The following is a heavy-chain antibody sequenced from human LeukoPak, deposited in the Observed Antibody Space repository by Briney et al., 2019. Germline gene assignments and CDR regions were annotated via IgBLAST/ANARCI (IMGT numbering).Heavy chain of an antibody. CDR2: THYGSGWIN. D-gene: IGHD6-6*01. V-gene: IGHV6-1*01. J-gene: IGHJ6*02. CDR1: GDSVSRNDAA. Sequence: QTLSLTCAISGDSVSRNDAAWNWIRQSPSRGLEWLGRTHYGSGWINDYAVSLGSRIVVSADTSKNQFSLQLNSVTPEDTAVYYCARGRRVYYGMDVWGQGTTVTVSS. CDR3: ARGRRVYYGMDV.